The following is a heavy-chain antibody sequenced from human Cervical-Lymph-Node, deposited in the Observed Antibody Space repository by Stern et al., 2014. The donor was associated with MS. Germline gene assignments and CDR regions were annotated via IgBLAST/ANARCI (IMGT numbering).Heavy chain of an antibody. Sequence: EVQLVESGGGSVQPGGSLRLSCAASGFTFSRYAMSWVRQAPGKGLEWVSAISGSGGSTYYADSVKGRFTISRDNSKNTLYLQMNSLRAEDTSVYYCAKKATVTLPVGRYFDYWGQGTLVTVSS. CDR2: ISGSGGST. V-gene: IGHV3-23*04. CDR3: AKKATVTLPVGRYFDY. D-gene: IGHD4-17*01. CDR1: GFTFSRYA. J-gene: IGHJ4*02.